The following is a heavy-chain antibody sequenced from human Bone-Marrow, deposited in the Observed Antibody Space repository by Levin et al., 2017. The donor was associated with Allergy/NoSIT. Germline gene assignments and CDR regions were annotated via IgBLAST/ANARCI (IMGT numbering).Heavy chain of an antibody. D-gene: IGHD2-21*02. V-gene: IGHV5-51*01. CDR2: MYPGDSDI. CDR1: GYSFSSNW. J-gene: IGHJ4*02. CDR3: VRHPCGGDCYSDY. Sequence: PGGSLRLSCKGSGYSFSSNWIGWVRQMPGKGLEWVGIMYPGDSDIRYSPSFQGQVTISADTSISTAFLQWSSLKASDTAMYYCVRHPCGGDCYSDYWGQGTLVTVSS.